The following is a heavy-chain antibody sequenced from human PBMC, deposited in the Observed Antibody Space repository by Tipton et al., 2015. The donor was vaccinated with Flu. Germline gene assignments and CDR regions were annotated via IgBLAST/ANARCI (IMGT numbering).Heavy chain of an antibody. CDR3: ASVQSGDFWSGYPWYYYYGMDV. Sequence: SLRLSCAASGFTFSSYSMNWVRQAPGKGLEWVSSISSSSSYIYYADSVKGRFTISRDNAKNSLYLQMNSLRAEDTAVYYCASVQSGDFWSGYPWYYYYGMDVWGQGTTVTVSS. CDR2: ISSSSSYI. D-gene: IGHD3-3*01. J-gene: IGHJ6*02. V-gene: IGHV3-21*01. CDR1: GFTFSSYS.